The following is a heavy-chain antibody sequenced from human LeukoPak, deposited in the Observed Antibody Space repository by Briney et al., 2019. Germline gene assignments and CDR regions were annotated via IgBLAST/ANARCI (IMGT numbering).Heavy chain of an antibody. CDR1: GFTFSSYS. CDR2: ISSSSSYI. V-gene: IGHV3-21*01. D-gene: IGHD6-19*01. J-gene: IGHJ5*02. Sequence: GGSLRLSCAAFGFTFSSYSMNWVRQAPGKGLEWVSSISSSSSYIYYADSVKGRFTISRDNAKNSLYLQMNSLRAEDTAVYYCAREAYSSGWFDPWGQGTLVTVSS. CDR3: AREAYSSGWFDP.